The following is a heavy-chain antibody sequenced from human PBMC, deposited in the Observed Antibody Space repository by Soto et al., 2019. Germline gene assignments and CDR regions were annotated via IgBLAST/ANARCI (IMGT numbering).Heavy chain of an antibody. CDR1: GFTFSSYA. Sequence: EVQMLESGGGLVQPGGSLRLSCEASGFTFSSYAMGWVRQAPGKGLGWVSVISDSGGATYYPDSVKGRFTISRDNSKNTVFLQMNSLRADDTAIYYCAKGPTLGVREGPDYWGQGTLVTVSS. D-gene: IGHD3-10*01. V-gene: IGHV3-23*01. CDR2: ISDSGGAT. CDR3: AKGPTLGVREGPDY. J-gene: IGHJ4*02.